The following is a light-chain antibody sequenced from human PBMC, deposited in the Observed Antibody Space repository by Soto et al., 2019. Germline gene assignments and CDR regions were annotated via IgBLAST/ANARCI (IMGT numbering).Light chain of an antibody. CDR2: GAS. J-gene: IGKJ1*01. Sequence: EIVLTQSPATLSASPGERATLSCRASQSVSTNLACYQQKPGQARSLLSYGASSRSTGVPARSSGSGSGTQLTLPIRSLQSEDFAVYYCHQFYCWPRTLGQGTTV. CDR3: HQFYCWPRT. V-gene: IGKV3-15*01. CDR1: QSVSTN.